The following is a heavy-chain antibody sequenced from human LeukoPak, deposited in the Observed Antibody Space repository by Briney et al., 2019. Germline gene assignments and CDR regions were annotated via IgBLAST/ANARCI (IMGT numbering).Heavy chain of an antibody. CDR2: ISWNSGSI. D-gene: IGHD5-18*01. V-gene: IGHV3-9*01. CDR1: GFTFDDYA. J-gene: IGHJ4*02. Sequence: GGSLRLSCAASGFTFDDYAMHWVRQAPGKGLEWVSGISWNSGSIGYADSVKGRFTISRDNAKNSLYLQMNSLRAEDTALYYCAKDRGDTAMVTIFDYWGQGTLVTVSS. CDR3: AKDRGDTAMVTIFDY.